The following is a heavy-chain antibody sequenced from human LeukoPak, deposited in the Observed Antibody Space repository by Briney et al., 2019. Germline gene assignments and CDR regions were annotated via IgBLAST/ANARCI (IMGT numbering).Heavy chain of an antibody. D-gene: IGHD5-18*01. V-gene: IGHV1-69*13. CDR3: AAPLRAGYMYGFQS. Sequence: ASVKVSCKASGGTFSSYAISWVRQAPGQGLEWMGGIIPIFGTANYAQKFQGRVTITADESTSTAYMELSSLRSEDTAIYFCAAPLRAGYMYGFQSWGQGTLVTVSS. CDR2: IIPIFGTA. J-gene: IGHJ5*02. CDR1: GGTFSSYA.